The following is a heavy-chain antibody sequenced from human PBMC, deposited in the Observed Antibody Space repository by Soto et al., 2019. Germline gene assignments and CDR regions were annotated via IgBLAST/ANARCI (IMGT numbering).Heavy chain of an antibody. V-gene: IGHV4-38-2*01. CDR3: ARGAYSGSYTSYYYFDY. D-gene: IGHD1-26*01. Sequence: KASETLSLTCAVSGYSISSGCFWGWIRQPPGKGLEWIANMYHDGNTHYNPSLKSRVTMSVDTSKSQFSLKLNSVTAADTAVYYCARGAYSGSYTSYYYFDYWGQGTLITVSS. CDR1: GYSISSGCF. CDR2: MYHDGNT. J-gene: IGHJ4*02.